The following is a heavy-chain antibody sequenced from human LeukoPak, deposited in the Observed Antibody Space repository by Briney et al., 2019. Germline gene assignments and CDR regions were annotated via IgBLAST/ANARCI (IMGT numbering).Heavy chain of an antibody. V-gene: IGHV4-4*02. J-gene: IGHJ4*02. Sequence: SETLSLTCAVSGGSISSSNWWSWVRQPPGKGLEWIGYIYYSGSTNYNPSLKSRVTISVDTSKNQFSLKLSSVTAADTAVYYCARGSTYYYDSSGYYFDYWGQGTLVTVSS. CDR2: IYYSGST. CDR3: ARGSTYYYDSSGYYFDY. D-gene: IGHD3-22*01. CDR1: GGSISSSNW.